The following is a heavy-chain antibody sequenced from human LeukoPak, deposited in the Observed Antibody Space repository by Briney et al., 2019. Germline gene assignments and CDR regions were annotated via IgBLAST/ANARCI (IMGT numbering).Heavy chain of an antibody. D-gene: IGHD6-6*01. V-gene: IGHV1-69*13. CDR1: GGTFNGYA. CDR2: IIPIFGTT. J-gene: IGHJ4*02. CDR3: AREQGSSPPSYFDY. Sequence: GASVKVSCKASGGTFNGYALSWVRQAPGQGLEWMGGIIPIFGTTNYALKFQGRVAITADESTGTAYMELSSPRSEDTAVYYCAREQGSSPPSYFDYWGQGTLVTVSS.